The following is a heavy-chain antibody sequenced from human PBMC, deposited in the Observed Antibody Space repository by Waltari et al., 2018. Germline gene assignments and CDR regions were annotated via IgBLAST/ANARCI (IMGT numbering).Heavy chain of an antibody. CDR2: IYYSGST. CDR1: GGSISSHY. CDR3: AKAPSGNWAFDI. J-gene: IGHJ3*02. D-gene: IGHD1-1*01. V-gene: IGHV4-59*11. Sequence: QVQLQESGPGLVKPSETLSLTCTVSGGSISSHYWSWIRQPPGKGLEWIGYIYYSGSTNYNPSLKSRVTISVDTSKNQFSLKLSSVTAADTAVYYCAKAPSGNWAFDIWGQGTMVTVSS.